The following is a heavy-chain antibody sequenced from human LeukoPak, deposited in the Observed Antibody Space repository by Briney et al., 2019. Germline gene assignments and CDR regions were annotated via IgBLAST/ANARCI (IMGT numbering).Heavy chain of an antibody. CDR2: INTGNGNT. D-gene: IGHD3-10*01. J-gene: IGHJ5*02. CDR3: VRDGEGVAISVNYWFAP. V-gene: IGHV1-3*04. CDR1: GYTFTSYA. Sequence: ASVKVSCKASGYTFTSYAMHRVRQAPGQRLECMGWINTGNGNTKYSQKFQGRVTITRDTSASTAYMDLSSLRSEDTAVYYCVRDGEGVAISVNYWFAPWGQGTLVTVSS.